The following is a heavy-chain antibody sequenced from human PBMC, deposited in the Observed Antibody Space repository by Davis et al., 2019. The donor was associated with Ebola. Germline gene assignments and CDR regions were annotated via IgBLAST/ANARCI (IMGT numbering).Heavy chain of an antibody. CDR3: AASAGTVGKFDY. CDR1: GYTFTSYY. Sequence: ASVKVSCKASGYTFTSYYMHWVRQAPGQGLEWMGIINPSGGSTSYAQKFQGRVTMTRDTSTSTVYMDLSNLRSEDTAMYYCAASAGTVGKFDYWGRGTLVTVSS. CDR2: INPSGGST. D-gene: IGHD1-14*01. V-gene: IGHV1-46*01. J-gene: IGHJ4*01.